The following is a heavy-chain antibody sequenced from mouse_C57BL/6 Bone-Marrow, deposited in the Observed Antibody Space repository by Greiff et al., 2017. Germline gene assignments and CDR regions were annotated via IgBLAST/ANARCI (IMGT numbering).Heavy chain of an antibody. Sequence: EVQRVESEGGLVQPGSSMKLSCTASGFTFSDYYMAWVRQVPEKGLEWVANINYDGSSTYYLASLKSRFTFSTDNAKTILYLQISSLTSEDSATYYCARDPITTVVARYWYFDVWGTGTTVTVSS. CDR3: ARDPITTVVARYWYFDV. J-gene: IGHJ1*03. D-gene: IGHD1-1*01. CDR2: INYDGSST. CDR1: GFTFSDYY. V-gene: IGHV5-16*01.